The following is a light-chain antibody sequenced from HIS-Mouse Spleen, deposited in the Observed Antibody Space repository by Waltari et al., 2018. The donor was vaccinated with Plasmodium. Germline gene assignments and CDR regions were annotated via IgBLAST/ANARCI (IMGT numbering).Light chain of an antibody. CDR1: NIGSKS. Sequence: SYVLTQPPSVSVAPGQTARITCGGNNIGSKSVHWYQQKPGQAPVLVVYDDSDRPPGIPDRFAGSNSGNTATLTISRVEAGDEADYYCQVWDSSSDHPVFGGGTKLTVL. CDR2: DDS. J-gene: IGLJ2*01. V-gene: IGLV3-21*02. CDR3: QVWDSSSDHPV.